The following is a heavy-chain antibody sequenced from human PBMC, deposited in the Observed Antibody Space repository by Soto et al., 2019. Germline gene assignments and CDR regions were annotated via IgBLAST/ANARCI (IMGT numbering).Heavy chain of an antibody. J-gene: IGHJ3*02. D-gene: IGHD3-9*01. CDR3: ARDGLLRYFDYETDAFDI. Sequence: EVQLVESGGGLVQPGGSLRLSCAASGFTFSSYSMNWVRQAPGKGLEWVSYISSSSSTIYYADSVKGRFTISRDNAKNSLYLQMNSLRAEDTAVYYCARDGLLRYFDYETDAFDIWGQGTMVTVSS. CDR1: GFTFSSYS. CDR2: ISSSSSTI. V-gene: IGHV3-48*01.